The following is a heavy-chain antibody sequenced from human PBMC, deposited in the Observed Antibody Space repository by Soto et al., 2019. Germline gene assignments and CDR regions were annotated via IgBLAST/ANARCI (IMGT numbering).Heavy chain of an antibody. CDR3: AKADTAMVIHYGMDV. CDR1: GFTFSSYG. CDR2: ISYDGSNK. D-gene: IGHD5-18*01. V-gene: IGHV3-30*18. Sequence: QVQLVESGGGVVQPGRSLRLSCAASGFTFSSYGMHWVRQAPGKGLEWVAVISYDGSNKYYADSVKGRFTISRDNSKNTLYLQMNSLRAEDTAVYYCAKADTAMVIHYGMDVWGQGTTVTVSS. J-gene: IGHJ6*02.